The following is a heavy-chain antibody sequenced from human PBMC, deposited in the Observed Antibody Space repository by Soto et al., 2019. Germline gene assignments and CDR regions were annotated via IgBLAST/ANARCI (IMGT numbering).Heavy chain of an antibody. J-gene: IGHJ3*02. V-gene: IGHV1-69*10. CDR1: GGTFSSYA. D-gene: IGHD3-22*01. CDR2: IIPILGIA. Sequence: GASVKVSCKASGGTFSSYAISWVRQAPGQGLEWMGGIIPILGIANYAQKFQGRVTITADKSTSTAYMELSSLRSEDTAVYYCARAEHDYMIVVANDAFDIWGQGTMVTVSS. CDR3: ARAEHDYMIVVANDAFDI.